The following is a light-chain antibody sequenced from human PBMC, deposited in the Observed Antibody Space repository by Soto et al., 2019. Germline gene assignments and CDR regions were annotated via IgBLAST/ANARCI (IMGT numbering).Light chain of an antibody. CDR3: QQYDSSPLT. CDR1: QSVSSSY. J-gene: IGKJ4*01. V-gene: IGKV3-20*01. CDR2: GAS. Sequence: EIVLTQSPSTLSLSPGDRATLSCRASQSVSSSYLAWYQQKPGQAPRLLIYGASSSATGIPDRFSGSGSGTDFTLTISRLEPEDFAVYYCQQYDSSPLTFGGGTKVEIK.